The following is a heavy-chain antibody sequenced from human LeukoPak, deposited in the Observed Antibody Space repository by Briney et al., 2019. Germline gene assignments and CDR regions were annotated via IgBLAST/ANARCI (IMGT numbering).Heavy chain of an antibody. CDR1: GFTFSSYS. CDR3: ARASAVVAASFSGYYYMDV. J-gene: IGHJ6*03. CDR2: ISSSSSTI. Sequence: GGSLRLSCAASGFTFSSYSMNWVRQAPGKGLEWVSYISSSSSTIYYADSVKGRFTISRDNAKNSLYLQMNSLRAEDTAVYYCARASAVVAASFSGYYYMDVWGKGTTVTVSS. V-gene: IGHV3-48*01. D-gene: IGHD2-15*01.